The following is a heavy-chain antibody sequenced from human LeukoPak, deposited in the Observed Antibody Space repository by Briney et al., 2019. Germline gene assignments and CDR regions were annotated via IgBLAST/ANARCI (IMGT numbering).Heavy chain of an antibody. CDR2: ISYDGNNK. CDR1: GFTFSSYD. Sequence: PGGSLRLSCVASGFTFSSYDMHWVRQAPGKGLEWVAVISYDGNNKYYADSVKGRFTISRDTSKNTLYLQMNSLRAEDTAVFYCAKECSGGGCYDYWGQGTLVTVSS. D-gene: IGHD2-15*01. CDR3: AKECSGGGCYDY. J-gene: IGHJ4*02. V-gene: IGHV3-30*18.